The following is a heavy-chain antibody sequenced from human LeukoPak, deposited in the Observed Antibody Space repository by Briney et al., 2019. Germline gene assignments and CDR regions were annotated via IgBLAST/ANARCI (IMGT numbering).Heavy chain of an antibody. Sequence: GGSLRLSCAVSGFTFSSYNMNWVRQAPGKGLEWVSYISSGSSTIYYADSVRGRFTISRDNAKNSLYLQMSSLRAEDTAVYYCARDGYSYGYGSYYYYGMDVWGQGTTVTVSS. D-gene: IGHD5-18*01. CDR1: GFTFSSYN. J-gene: IGHJ6*02. CDR3: ARDGYSYGYGSYYYYGMDV. CDR2: ISSGSSTI. V-gene: IGHV3-48*01.